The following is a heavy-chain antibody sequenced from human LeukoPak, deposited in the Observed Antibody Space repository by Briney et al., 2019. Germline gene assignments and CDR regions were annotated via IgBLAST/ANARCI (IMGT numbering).Heavy chain of an antibody. V-gene: IGHV1-69*06. CDR2: IIPIFGTA. J-gene: IGHJ6*04. Sequence: ASVKVSCKASDYTFTSYGISWVRQAPGQGLEWMGGIIPIFGTANYAQKFQGRVTITADKSTSTAYMELSSLRSEDTAVYYCARDGVDTATYYYGMDVWGKGTTVTVSS. CDR1: DYTFTSYG. D-gene: IGHD5-18*01. CDR3: ARDGVDTATYYYGMDV.